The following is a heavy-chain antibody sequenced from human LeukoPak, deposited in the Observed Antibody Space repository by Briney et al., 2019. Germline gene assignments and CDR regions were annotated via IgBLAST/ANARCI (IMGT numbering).Heavy chain of an antibody. CDR1: GFTFSSYS. CDR2: ISSGSSYI. J-gene: IGHJ6*02. V-gene: IGHV3-21*01. CDR3: ARERGYCSGGSCHNGARYYYYGMDV. Sequence: GGSLRLSCAASGFTFSSYSMNWVRQAPGKGLEWVPSISSGSSYIYYADSVKGRFTISRDNAKNSLYLQMNSLRAEDTAVYYCARERGYCSGGSCHNGARYYYYGMDVWGQGTTVTVSS. D-gene: IGHD2-15*01.